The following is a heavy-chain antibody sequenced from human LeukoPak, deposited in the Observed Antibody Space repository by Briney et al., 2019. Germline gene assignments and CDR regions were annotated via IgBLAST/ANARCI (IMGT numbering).Heavy chain of an antibody. D-gene: IGHD1-26*01. V-gene: IGHV3-30*18. CDR3: AKIGSSTFDY. Sequence: GGSLRLSCAASGFTFSSYGMHWVRQAPGKGLEWVAVISYDGSNKYYADSVKGRFTISRDNSKNTLYLQMNSLRAEDTAVYYCAKIGSSTFDYWGQGTLVTVSS. CDR1: GFTFSSYG. CDR2: ISYDGSNK. J-gene: IGHJ4*02.